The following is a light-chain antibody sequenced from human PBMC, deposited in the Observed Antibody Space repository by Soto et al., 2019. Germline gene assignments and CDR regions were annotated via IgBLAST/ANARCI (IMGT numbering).Light chain of an antibody. CDR1: QSISSY. J-gene: IGKJ3*01. CDR2: AAS. V-gene: IGKV1-39*01. Sequence: DIQMTQSPSSLSPSVGERVTITCRASQSISSYLNWYQQKPGKAPKLLIYAASSLQSGVPSRFSGSGSGTDFTLTISSLQPEDFATYYCQQSKAFGPGTKVDIK. CDR3: QQSKA.